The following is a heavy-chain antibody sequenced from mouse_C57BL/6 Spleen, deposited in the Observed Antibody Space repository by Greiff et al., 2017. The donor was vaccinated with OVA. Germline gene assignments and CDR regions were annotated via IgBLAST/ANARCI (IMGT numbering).Heavy chain of an antibody. CDR3: ARRRNEGEGFAY. CDR1: GYAFSSYW. J-gene: IGHJ3*01. V-gene: IGHV1-80*01. Sequence: VHLVESGAELVKPGASVKISCKASGYAFSSYWMNWVKQRPGKGLEWIGQIYPGDGDTNYNGKFKGKATLTADKSSSTAYMQLSSLTSEDSAVYFCARRRNEGEGFAYWGQGTLVTVSA. CDR2: IYPGDGDT.